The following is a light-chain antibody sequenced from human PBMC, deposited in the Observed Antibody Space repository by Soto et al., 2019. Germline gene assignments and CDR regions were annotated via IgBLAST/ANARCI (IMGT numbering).Light chain of an antibody. CDR2: EAS. Sequence: EIVLTRSPATLSLSPWERAPLSXTASQSVNNYLAWFQQRPGQPPKLLIYEASNRAVGVPARFTGSGSGTDFTLTISSLQPEDFATYYCQQSYTSWWTFGQGTKVDIK. CDR1: QSVNNY. CDR3: QQSYTSWWT. V-gene: IGKV3-11*01. J-gene: IGKJ1*01.